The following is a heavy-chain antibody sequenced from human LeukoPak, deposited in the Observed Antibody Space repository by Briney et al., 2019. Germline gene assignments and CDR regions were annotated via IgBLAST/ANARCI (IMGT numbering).Heavy chain of an antibody. CDR2: IKGGGSEK. CDR3: ARGGPTGPGYYYGMDV. V-gene: IGHV3-7*01. CDR1: GFPFSTFW. Sequence: GGSLRLSCVASGFPFSTFWMTWGRQAPGKGLEWVANIKGGGSEKYYADSAMGRFTISRENAKNSLYLQMNSLRAGDTAVYYCARGGPTGPGYYYGMDVWGQGTTVTVSS. D-gene: IGHD3-9*01. J-gene: IGHJ6*02.